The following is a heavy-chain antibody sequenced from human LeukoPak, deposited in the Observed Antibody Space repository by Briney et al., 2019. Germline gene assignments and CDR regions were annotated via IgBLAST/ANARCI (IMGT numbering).Heavy chain of an antibody. CDR3: ARERGVATIESGFDY. J-gene: IGHJ4*02. CDR2: IIPIFGTA. Sequence: ASVKVSCKASGGTFSSYAISWVRQAPGQGLEWMGGIIPIFGTANYAQKFQGRVTITADESTSTAYMELSSLRSEDTAVYYCARERGVATIESGFDYWGQGTLVTVSS. CDR1: GGTFSSYA. V-gene: IGHV1-69*13. D-gene: IGHD5-24*01.